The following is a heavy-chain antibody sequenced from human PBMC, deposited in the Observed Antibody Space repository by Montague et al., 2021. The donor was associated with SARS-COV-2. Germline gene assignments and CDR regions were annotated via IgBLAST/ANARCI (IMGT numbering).Heavy chain of an antibody. CDR1: GGSISTSPYF. V-gene: IGHV4-39*07. D-gene: IGHD2-15*01. J-gene: IGHJ3*02. CDR3: ARDTGISGAFDI. Sequence: SETLSLTCTVSGGSISTSPYFWGWIRQPPGKGLEWIGSIYYSGSTYYNPSLKSRVAISIDTSENQFSLKLSSVTAADTAVYYCARDTGISGAFDIWGQGTMVTVSS. CDR2: IYYSGST.